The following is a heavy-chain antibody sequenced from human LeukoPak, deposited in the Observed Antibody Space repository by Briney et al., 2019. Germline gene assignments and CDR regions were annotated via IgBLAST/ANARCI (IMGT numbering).Heavy chain of an antibody. J-gene: IGHJ6*03. CDR3: ARAPPVYYDSSGYGHPRYYYYYYMDV. V-gene: IGHV1-18*01. CDR2: ISAYNGNT. CDR1: GYTFTSYG. D-gene: IGHD3-22*01. Sequence: ASVKVSCKASGYTFTSYGISWVRQAPGQGLEWMGWISAYNGNTNYAQKLQGRVTMTTDTSTSTAYMELRSLRSDDTAVYYCARAPPVYYDSSGYGHPRYYYYYYMDVWGKGTTVTISS.